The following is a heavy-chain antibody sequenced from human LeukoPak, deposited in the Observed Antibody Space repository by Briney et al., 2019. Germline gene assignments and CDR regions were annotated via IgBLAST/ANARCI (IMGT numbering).Heavy chain of an antibody. CDR1: GYTFTSYA. CDR3: ARGWLAETTVVTPYNY. CDR2: IIPIFGTP. V-gene: IGHV1-69*13. J-gene: IGHJ4*02. Sequence: ASVKVSCKASGYTFTSYAISWVRQAPGQGLEWMGGIIPIFGTPNYAQKFQGRVTITADESTSTAYMELSSLRSEDTAVYYCARGWLAETTVVTPYNYWGQGTLVTVSS. D-gene: IGHD4-23*01.